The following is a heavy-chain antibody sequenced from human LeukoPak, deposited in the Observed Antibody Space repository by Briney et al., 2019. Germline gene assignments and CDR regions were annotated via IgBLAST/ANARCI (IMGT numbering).Heavy chain of an antibody. D-gene: IGHD3-10*01. CDR1: GFPFSSYA. V-gene: IGHV3-23*01. J-gene: IGHJ4*02. Sequence: GSLRLSCAASGFPFSSYAMNWVRQAPGKGLEWVSIIFGSGDTTYYADSVKGRFTVSRGNSKNMLYLQMNNLRPEDTATYYCAKRNTMVRGGPCFDYWGQGLMVTVSS. CDR3: AKRNTMVRGGPCFDY. CDR2: IFGSGDTT.